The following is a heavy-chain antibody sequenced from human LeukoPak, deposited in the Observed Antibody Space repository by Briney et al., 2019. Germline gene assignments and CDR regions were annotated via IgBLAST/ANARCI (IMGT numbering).Heavy chain of an antibody. CDR2: IYTSGST. J-gene: IGHJ5*02. Sequence: SETLSLTCTVSGGSISSYYWSWIRQPAGKGLDWIGRIYTSGSTNYNPSLKSRVTMSVDTSKNQFSLKLSSVTAADTAVYYCARMISSGSYLAWSDPWGQGTLVTVSS. CDR3: ARMISSGSYLAWSDP. D-gene: IGHD1-26*01. V-gene: IGHV4-4*07. CDR1: GGSISSYY.